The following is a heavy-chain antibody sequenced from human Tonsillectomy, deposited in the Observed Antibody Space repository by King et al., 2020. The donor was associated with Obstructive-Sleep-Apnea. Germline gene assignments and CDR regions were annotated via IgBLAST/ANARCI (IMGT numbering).Heavy chain of an antibody. Sequence: VQLVESGGGVVQPGRSLRLSCAASGFTFSSYTMHWVRQAPGKGLEWVALISYDGSNKYYADSVKGRFTISRDNSKNTLYLQMNSLRAEDTAVYFCARDDTGSWFGELFSWFDPWGQGTLVTVS. CDR2: ISYDGSNK. CDR1: GFTFSSYT. J-gene: IGHJ5*02. V-gene: IGHV3-30*04. CDR3: ARDDTGSWFGELFSWFDP. D-gene: IGHD3-10*01.